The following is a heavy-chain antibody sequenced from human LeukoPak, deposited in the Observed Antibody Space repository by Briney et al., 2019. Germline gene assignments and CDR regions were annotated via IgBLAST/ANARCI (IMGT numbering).Heavy chain of an antibody. CDR3: ARVHGFFYYFDY. V-gene: IGHV3-74*01. Sequence: GGSXXXXXAASGFTFSSYWMHWVRQAPGKGLXWASRINTDGSSTSYADSVKGRFTISRDNSKNTLYLQMNSLRAEDTAVYYCARVHGFFYYFDYWGQGTLVTVSS. CDR1: GFTFSSYW. CDR2: INTDGSST. J-gene: IGHJ4*02. D-gene: IGHD2/OR15-2a*01.